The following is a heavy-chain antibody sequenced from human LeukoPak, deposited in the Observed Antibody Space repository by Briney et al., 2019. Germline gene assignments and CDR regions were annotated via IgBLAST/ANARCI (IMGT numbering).Heavy chain of an antibody. V-gene: IGHV3-30*02. J-gene: IGHJ4*02. Sequence: GGSLRLSCAASGFTFSSYSMHWVRQAPGKGLEWVAFIRYDGSNKYYADSVKGRFTISRDNSKNTLYLQMNSLRAEDTAVYYCARAGRDGYNAFDYWGQGTLVTVSS. CDR3: ARAGRDGYNAFDY. CDR1: GFTFSSYS. D-gene: IGHD5-24*01. CDR2: IRYDGSNK.